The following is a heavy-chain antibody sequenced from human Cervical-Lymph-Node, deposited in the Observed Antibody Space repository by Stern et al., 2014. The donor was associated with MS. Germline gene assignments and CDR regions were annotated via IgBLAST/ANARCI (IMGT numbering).Heavy chain of an antibody. J-gene: IGHJ6*02. CDR2: ISFDGSQE. Sequence: VHLVESGGGVVRPGKSLRLSCAASGFTFSSYAMHWVRQAPGKGLEGLAVISFDGSQEYYADSVKGRFTISRDMSKNTLYLQLSSLKTEDTAVYYCAKEGQPLQDYYYGMDVWGQGTTVTVSS. CDR1: GFTFSSYA. D-gene: IGHD2-21*02. V-gene: IGHV3-30*18. CDR3: AKEGQPLQDYYYGMDV.